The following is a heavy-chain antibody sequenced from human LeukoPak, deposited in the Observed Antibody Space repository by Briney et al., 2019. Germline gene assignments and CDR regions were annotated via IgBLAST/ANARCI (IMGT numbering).Heavy chain of an antibody. CDR3: ARRDDYYGSGSYYKAFDI. V-gene: IGHV4-34*01. CDR2: INHSGST. J-gene: IGHJ3*02. CDR1: GGSFSGYY. Sequence: SETLSLTCAVYGGSFSGYYWSWIRQPPGKGLEWIGEINHSGSTNYNPSLKSRVTISVDTSKNQFSLKLSSVTAADTAVYYYARRDDYYGSGSYYKAFDIWGQGTMVTVSS. D-gene: IGHD3-10*01.